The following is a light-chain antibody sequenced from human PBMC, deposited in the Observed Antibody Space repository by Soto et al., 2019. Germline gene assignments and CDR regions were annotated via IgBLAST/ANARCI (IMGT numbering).Light chain of an antibody. CDR2: GGS. Sequence: QSALTQPASVSGSPGQSITISCTGTSSDVGSYNLVSWYQQHPGKAPKLMIYGGSKRPSGVSNRCSGSKSGNTASLTISGLQAEDDADYYCCSYAGSRPYVFGTGTKLTVL. V-gene: IGLV2-23*01. J-gene: IGLJ1*01. CDR1: SSDVGSYNL. CDR3: CSYAGSRPYV.